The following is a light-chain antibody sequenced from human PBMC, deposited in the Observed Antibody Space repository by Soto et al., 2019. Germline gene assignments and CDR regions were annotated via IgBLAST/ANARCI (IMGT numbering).Light chain of an antibody. J-gene: IGKJ5*01. CDR2: GGS. V-gene: IGKV3-20*01. Sequence: EIVLTQSPGTLALSPGERATLSCRASQSIDSKYFSWYQQKPGQAPRLLIYGGSRRATGVPDRFSGAGSGTDFTLNISRLEPEDFAVFYCQQYAFSPRTFGQGTRLQIK. CDR1: QSIDSKY. CDR3: QQYAFSPRT.